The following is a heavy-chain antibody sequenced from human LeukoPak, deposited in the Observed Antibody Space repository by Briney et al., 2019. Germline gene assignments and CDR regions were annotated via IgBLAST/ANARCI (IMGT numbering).Heavy chain of an antibody. Sequence: PGGSLRLSCAASGFTVSSKYMSWVRPAPGQGLAWGSVIYSGGNTYYADSVKGRFTISRDNSKNTMYLQMNSLRAEDTAVYYCARVDSSGYYKNYFDYWGQGTLVTVSS. CDR3: ARVDSSGYYKNYFDY. V-gene: IGHV3-53*01. CDR1: GFTVSSKY. D-gene: IGHD3-22*01. J-gene: IGHJ4*02. CDR2: IYSGGNT.